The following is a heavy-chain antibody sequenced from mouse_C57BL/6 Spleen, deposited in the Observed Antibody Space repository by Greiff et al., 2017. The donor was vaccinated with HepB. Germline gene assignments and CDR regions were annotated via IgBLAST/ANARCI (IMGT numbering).Heavy chain of an antibody. CDR1: GYTFTSYG. D-gene: IGHD3-2*02. Sequence: VKLMESGAELARPGASVKLSCKASGYTFTSYGISWVKQRTGQGLEWIGEIYPRSGNNYYNEKFKGKATLTADKSYSTAYMELRSLTSEDSAVYFYARTAQAPDYYAMDYWGQGTSVTVSS. CDR3: ARTAQAPDYYAMDY. V-gene: IGHV1-81*01. CDR2: IYPRSGNN. J-gene: IGHJ4*01.